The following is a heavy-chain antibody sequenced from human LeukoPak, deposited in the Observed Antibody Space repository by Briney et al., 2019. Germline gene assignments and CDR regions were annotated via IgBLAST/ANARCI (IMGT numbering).Heavy chain of an antibody. CDR2: IYYSGST. Sequence: SETLSLTCTVSGGSISSYYWSWIRQPPGKGLEWIGSIYYSGSTYYNPSLKSRVTISVDTSKNQFSLKLSSVTAADTAVYYCATTQTTATYFDYWGQGTLVTVSS. D-gene: IGHD4-11*01. J-gene: IGHJ4*02. CDR1: GGSISSYY. V-gene: IGHV4-59*05. CDR3: ATTQTTATYFDY.